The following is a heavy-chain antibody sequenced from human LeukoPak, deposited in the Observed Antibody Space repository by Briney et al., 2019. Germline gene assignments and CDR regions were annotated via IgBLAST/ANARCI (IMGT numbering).Heavy chain of an antibody. D-gene: IGHD1-7*01. J-gene: IGHJ5*02. CDR2: IIPIFGTA. Sequence: SVKVSCKASGGTFSSYAISWVRQAPGQGVEWMGGIIPIFGTANYAQKFQGRVTITTDESTSTAYMELSSLRSEDTAVYYCARDNYAGANWFDPWGQGTLVTVSS. CDR1: GGTFSSYA. V-gene: IGHV1-69*05. CDR3: ARDNYAGANWFDP.